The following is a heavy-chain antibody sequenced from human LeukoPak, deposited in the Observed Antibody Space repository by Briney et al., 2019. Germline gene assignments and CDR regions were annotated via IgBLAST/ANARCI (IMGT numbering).Heavy chain of an antibody. Sequence: PVGSLKLSCAASAFTFSNYAMTWVRQAPGKGLEWISVIYGSGGSTYYADSVKGRFTISRDNSKNTLSLQMNSLRAEDTAVYYCAKTPYSNGWYYFDACGQRAMVSVSS. D-gene: IGHD6-19*01. J-gene: IGHJ4*02. V-gene: IGHV3-23*01. CDR1: AFTFSNYA. CDR3: AKTPYSNGWYYFDA. CDR2: IYGSGGST.